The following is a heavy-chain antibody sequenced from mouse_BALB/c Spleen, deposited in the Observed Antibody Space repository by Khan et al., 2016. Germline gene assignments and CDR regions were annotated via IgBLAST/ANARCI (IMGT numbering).Heavy chain of an antibody. Sequence: QVQLKQSGAELARPGASVKLSCKASGYTFTDYYINWVKQRTGQGLEWIGEIYPGSDNTYYNERFKGKATLTADKSSSTAYMQLSSLTSEDSAVYFCARGGGNSDYGGQGTTLTVSS. CDR2: IYPGSDNT. D-gene: IGHD2-1*01. V-gene: IGHV1-76*01. J-gene: IGHJ2*01. CDR1: GYTFTDYY. CDR3: ARGGGNSDY.